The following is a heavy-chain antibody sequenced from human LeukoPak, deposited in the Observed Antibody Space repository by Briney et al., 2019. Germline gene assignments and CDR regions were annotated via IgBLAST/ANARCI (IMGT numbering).Heavy chain of an antibody. CDR2: IYYSGST. D-gene: IGHD3-10*01. Sequence: PSETLSLTCTVSGGSINNYYWSWIRQPPGKGLEWIGYIYYSGSTSYNPSLKSRVTISVDTSKNQFSLKLSSVTAADTAMYYCARGTSFSITMVRGVIRPTGWFDPWGQGTLVTVSS. CDR1: GGSINNYY. J-gene: IGHJ5*02. CDR3: ARGTSFSITMVRGVIRPTGWFDP. V-gene: IGHV4-59*12.